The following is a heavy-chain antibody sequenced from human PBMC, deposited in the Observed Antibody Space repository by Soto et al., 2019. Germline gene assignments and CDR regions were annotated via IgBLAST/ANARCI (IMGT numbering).Heavy chain of an antibody. V-gene: IGHV1-3*01. Sequence: VSLKVSCKASGYTFTSYAMHWARQAPGQRLEWMGWINAGNGNTKYSQKFQGRVTITRDTSASTAYMELSSLRSEDTAVYYCARKYFDWTQYYYGMDVWGQGTTVNGSS. D-gene: IGHD3-9*01. CDR2: INAGNGNT. J-gene: IGHJ6*02. CDR3: ARKYFDWTQYYYGMDV. CDR1: GYTFTSYA.